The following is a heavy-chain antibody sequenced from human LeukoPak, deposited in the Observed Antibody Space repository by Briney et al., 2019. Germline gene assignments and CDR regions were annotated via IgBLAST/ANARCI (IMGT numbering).Heavy chain of an antibody. V-gene: IGHV3-53*01. CDR3: ARERAGFGVVSHSAINYYYGMDV. CDR2: IYSGGST. J-gene: IGHJ6*02. D-gene: IGHD3-3*01. CDR1: GFTVSSNY. Sequence: GGSLRLSCAASGFTVSSNYMSWVRQAPGKGLEWVSVIYSGGSTYYADSVKGRFTISRDNSKNTLYLQMNSLRAEDTAVYYCARERAGFGVVSHSAINYYYGMDVWGQGTTVTVYS.